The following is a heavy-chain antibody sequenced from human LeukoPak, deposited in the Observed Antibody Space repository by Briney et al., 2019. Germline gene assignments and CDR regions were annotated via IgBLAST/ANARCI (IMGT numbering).Heavy chain of an antibody. CDR1: GYTFTSYY. CDR2: INPSGGST. Sequence: GASVKVSCKASGYTFTSYYMHWVRQAPGQGLEWMGIINPSGGSTSYAQKFQGRVTMTRDTSTSTVYMELSSLRSEDTAVYYCARDSGAAKGYYYYYMDVWGKGTTVTVSS. CDR3: ARDSGAAKGYYYYYMDV. D-gene: IGHD3-10*01. J-gene: IGHJ6*03. V-gene: IGHV1-46*01.